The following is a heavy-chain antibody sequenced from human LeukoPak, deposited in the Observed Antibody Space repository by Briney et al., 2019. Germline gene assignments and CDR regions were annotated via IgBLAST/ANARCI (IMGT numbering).Heavy chain of an antibody. CDR3: ARDQKASYYDSSGYYTGNWFDP. V-gene: IGHV1-69*13. Sequence: SARVSPKPSRYTFTVDNMHCGRHAPGRGVGWVGGIFLIVDAANYTQKFQGRVTITADESTSTACMQLSSLRSEDTAVFYRARDQKASYYDSSGYYTGNWFDPWGQGTLVTVSS. J-gene: IGHJ5*02. D-gene: IGHD3-22*01. CDR1: RYTFTVDN. CDR2: IFLIVDAA.